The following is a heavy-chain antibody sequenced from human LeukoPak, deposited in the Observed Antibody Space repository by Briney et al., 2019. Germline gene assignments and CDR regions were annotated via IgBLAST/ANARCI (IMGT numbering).Heavy chain of an antibody. CDR2: IHQDGNEK. Sequence: GGSLRFSCAASGFTFSTYWMSWVRQAPGKGLEWVANIHQDGNEKYYVDSVKGRFTISRANAKNSLDLQMNSLRAEDTAVYYCARGDKFSGDYWGQGTLVTVSS. V-gene: IGHV3-7*04. D-gene: IGHD2-15*01. CDR1: GFTFSTYW. CDR3: ARGDKFSGDY. J-gene: IGHJ4*02.